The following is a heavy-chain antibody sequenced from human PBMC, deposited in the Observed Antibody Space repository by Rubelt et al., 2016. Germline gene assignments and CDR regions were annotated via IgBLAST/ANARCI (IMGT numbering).Heavy chain of an antibody. J-gene: IGHJ6*03. CDR1: GGSISSGYYY. Sequence: QLQLQESGPGLVKPSETLSLTCTVSGGSISSGYYYWGWIRQPPGEGLEWIGNIYYRGNTYYNPSGMIGVTMSVDTFKIQFSLNLSSVTAGDTAVYYCARPGYYYYYMDVWGKGTTVTVSS. V-gene: IGHV4-39*01. CDR3: ARPGYYYYYMDV. CDR2: IYYRGNT.